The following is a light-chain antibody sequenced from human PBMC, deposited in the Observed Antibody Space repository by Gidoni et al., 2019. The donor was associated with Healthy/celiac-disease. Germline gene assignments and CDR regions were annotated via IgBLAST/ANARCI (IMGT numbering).Light chain of an antibody. J-gene: IGLJ2*01. CDR2: KDS. CDR1: VLAKKY. Sequence: SYELTQPSSVSVSPGQTARITCSGDVLAKKYARWFQQKPGQAPVLLIYKDSERPSGIPARVSGSSSGTTVTLTISGAQVEDEADYYCYSAADNNRVFGGGTKRTVL. CDR3: YSAADNNRV. V-gene: IGLV3-27*01.